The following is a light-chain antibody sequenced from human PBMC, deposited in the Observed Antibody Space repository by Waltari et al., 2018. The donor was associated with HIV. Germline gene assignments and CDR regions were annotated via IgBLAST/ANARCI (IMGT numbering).Light chain of an antibody. Sequence: SVLTHSPSLSGTPGPRVAISCSGSSSNIRTTYVYWYQQVPGTTPKLRIFWNTQRPSGVSDRFSGSVSGTSASLAISGLRSDDEANYYCAVWDNSLSAQVFGGGTTLTVL. CDR2: WNT. V-gene: IGLV1-47*01. J-gene: IGLJ3*02. CDR3: AVWDNSLSAQV. CDR1: SSNIRTTY.